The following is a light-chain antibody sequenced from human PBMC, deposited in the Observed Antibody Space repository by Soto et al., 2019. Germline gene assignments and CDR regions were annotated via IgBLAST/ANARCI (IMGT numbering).Light chain of an antibody. Sequence: DIQMTQSPPTLSASVGDRVTITCRASQSISHYLAWDQQMPGKAPKLLIYGASSLQSGVPSTFSGSGSGTEFSLTIRSLQPDDFATYFCQHHNSYPLTFGQGTKVEIK. CDR2: GAS. J-gene: IGKJ1*01. CDR1: QSISHY. V-gene: IGKV1-5*01. CDR3: QHHNSYPLT.